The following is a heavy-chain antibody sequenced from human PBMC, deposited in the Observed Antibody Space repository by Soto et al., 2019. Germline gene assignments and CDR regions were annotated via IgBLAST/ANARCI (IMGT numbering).Heavy chain of an antibody. CDR2: MNPNSGNT. D-gene: IGHD2-15*01. V-gene: IGHV1-8*01. Sequence: ASVKVSCKASGYTFTSYDINWVRQATGQGLEWMGWMNPNSGNTGYALMFQGRVTMTRNTSISTAYMELSSLRSEDTAVYYCAREDGTLGYCSGGSCTGFDPWGQGTLVTVSS. CDR1: GYTFTSYD. J-gene: IGHJ5*02. CDR3: AREDGTLGYCSGGSCTGFDP.